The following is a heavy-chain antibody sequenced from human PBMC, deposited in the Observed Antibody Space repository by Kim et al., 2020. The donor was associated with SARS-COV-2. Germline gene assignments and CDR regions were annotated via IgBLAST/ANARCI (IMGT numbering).Heavy chain of an antibody. J-gene: IGHJ5*02. D-gene: IGHD1-26*01. Sequence: NPSPKGRATISVDTSKNQFSLKLSSVPAADTAVYYCARRGLGAKNWFDPWGQGTLVTVSS. CDR3: ARRGLGAKNWFDP. V-gene: IGHV4-39*01.